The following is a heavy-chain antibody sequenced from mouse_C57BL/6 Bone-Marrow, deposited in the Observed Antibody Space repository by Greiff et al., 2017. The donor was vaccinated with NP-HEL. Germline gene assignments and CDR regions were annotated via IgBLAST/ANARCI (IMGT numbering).Heavy chain of an antibody. D-gene: IGHD2-3*01. J-gene: IGHJ4*01. CDR3: AKTGGWLLRYYAMDY. Sequence: VMLVESGPGLVQPSQSLSITCTVSGFSLTSYGVDWVRQSPGKGLEWLGVIWRGGSTDYNAAFMSRLSITKDNSKSQVFFKMNRLQADDTAIYYCAKTGGWLLRYYAMDYWGQGTSVTVSS. V-gene: IGHV2-5*01. CDR1: GFSLTSYG. CDR2: IWRGGST.